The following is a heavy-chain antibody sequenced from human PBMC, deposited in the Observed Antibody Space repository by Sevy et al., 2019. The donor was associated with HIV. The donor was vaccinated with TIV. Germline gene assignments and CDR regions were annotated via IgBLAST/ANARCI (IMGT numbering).Heavy chain of an antibody. CDR2: IYDSGSS. CDR1: GGSISGHY. Sequence: SETLSLTCAISGGSISGHYWGWIRQPPGKGLEWIAYIYDSGSSNYNPSLSGRVTISVDTSKNQFSLRLSSVTAADTAMYYCARGGALTYYDTTGFQNYFDSWGPGTLVTVSS. D-gene: IGHD3-22*01. CDR3: ARGGALTYYDTTGFQNYFDS. J-gene: IGHJ4*02. V-gene: IGHV4-59*11.